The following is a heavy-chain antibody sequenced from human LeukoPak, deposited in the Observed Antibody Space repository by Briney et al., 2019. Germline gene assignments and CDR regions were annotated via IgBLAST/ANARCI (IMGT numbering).Heavy chain of an antibody. CDR1: GFTFSSYA. Sequence: SGGSLRLSCAASGFTFSSYAISWVRQAPGKGLEWVSAISRSGDTTHYADSVKGRFTISRDNSKNTLHLQMSILRAEDTAVYYCARESVDTSLIHVDYWGQGTLVTVSS. D-gene: IGHD5-18*01. CDR2: ISRSGDTT. J-gene: IGHJ4*02. V-gene: IGHV3-23*01. CDR3: ARESVDTSLIHVDY.